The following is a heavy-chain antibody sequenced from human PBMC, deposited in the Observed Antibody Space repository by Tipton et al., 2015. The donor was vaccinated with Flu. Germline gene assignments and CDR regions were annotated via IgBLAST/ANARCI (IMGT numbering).Heavy chain of an antibody. CDR2: IYTSGST. CDR1: GGSISSGSYY. J-gene: IGHJ1*01. D-gene: IGHD6-19*01. V-gene: IGHV4-61*02. CDR3: ARGGQWLDEYFQH. Sequence: LRLSCTVSGGSISSGSYYWSWIRQPAGKGLEWIGRIYTSGSTNYNPSLKSRVTISVDTSKNQFSLKLSSVTAADRAVYYCARGGQWLDEYFQHWGQGTLVTVSS.